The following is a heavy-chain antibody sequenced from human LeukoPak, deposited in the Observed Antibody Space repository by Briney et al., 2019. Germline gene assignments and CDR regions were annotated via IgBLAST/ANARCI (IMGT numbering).Heavy chain of an antibody. Sequence: PSETLSLTCAAYGGSFSGYYWSWIRQPPGKGLEWIGEINHSGSTNYNPSLKSRVTISVDTSKNQFSLKLSSVTAADTAVYYCARGGGWFHNWFDPWGQGTLVTVSS. CDR1: GGSFSGYY. V-gene: IGHV4-34*01. J-gene: IGHJ5*02. D-gene: IGHD6-19*01. CDR3: ARGGGWFHNWFDP. CDR2: INHSGST.